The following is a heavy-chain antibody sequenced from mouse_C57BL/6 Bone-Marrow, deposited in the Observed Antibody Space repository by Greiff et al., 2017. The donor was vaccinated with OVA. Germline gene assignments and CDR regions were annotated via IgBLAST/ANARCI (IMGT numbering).Heavy chain of an antibody. Sequence: QVQLQQSGAEMGRPGASVTLSCKASGYTFTDYEMHWVKQTPVHGLEWIGAIDPETGGTAYNQKFKGKAILTADKSSSTAYMELRSLTSEDSAVYYCTRLRYYGSSYYFDYWGQGTTLTVSS. J-gene: IGHJ2*01. CDR3: TRLRYYGSSYYFDY. V-gene: IGHV1-15*01. CDR1: GYTFTDYE. CDR2: IDPETGGT. D-gene: IGHD1-1*01.